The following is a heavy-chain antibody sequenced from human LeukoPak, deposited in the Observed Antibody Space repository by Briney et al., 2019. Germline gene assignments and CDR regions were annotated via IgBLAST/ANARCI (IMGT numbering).Heavy chain of an antibody. Sequence: PSETLSLTCAVYGGSFSGYYWSWTRQPPGKGLEWIGEINHSGSTNYNPSLKSRVTISVDTSKNQFSLKLSSVTAADTAVYYCARGARIAAAGTRLDYWGQGTLVTVSS. CDR3: ARGARIAAAGTRLDY. CDR1: GGSFSGYY. D-gene: IGHD6-13*01. J-gene: IGHJ4*02. CDR2: INHSGST. V-gene: IGHV4-34*01.